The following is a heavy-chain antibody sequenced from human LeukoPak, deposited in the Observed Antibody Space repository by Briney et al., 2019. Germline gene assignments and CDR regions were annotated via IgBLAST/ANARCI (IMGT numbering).Heavy chain of an antibody. CDR2: ISGSGGST. D-gene: IGHD3-10*01. V-gene: IGHV3-23*01. Sequence: PGGSLRLSWAAAGFTFSGYAMSWFRQAPGKGLEWVSAISGSGGSTYYADSVKGRFTISRDNSKNTLYLQMNRLRAEDTAVYYCAKDLIRSGSYYTSFFEYWGQGTLVTVSS. J-gene: IGHJ4*02. CDR1: GFTFSGYA. CDR3: AKDLIRSGSYYTSFFEY.